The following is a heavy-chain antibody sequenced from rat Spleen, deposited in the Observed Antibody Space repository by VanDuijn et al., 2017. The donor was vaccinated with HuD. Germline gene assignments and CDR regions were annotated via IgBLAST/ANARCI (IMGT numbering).Heavy chain of an antibody. J-gene: IGHJ4*01. CDR3: ARHNSGYGVMDA. Sequence: EVQLVESGGGLVQPGRSLKLSCAASGFTFNNYGMAWVRQAPAKGLEWVASISYEGSSTYYGDSVKGRFTISRDNAKSTLYLQMDSLRSEDTATYYCARHNSGYGVMDAWGQGASVTVSS. D-gene: IGHD4-3*01. CDR2: ISYEGSST. CDR1: GFTFNNYG. V-gene: IGHV5-29*01.